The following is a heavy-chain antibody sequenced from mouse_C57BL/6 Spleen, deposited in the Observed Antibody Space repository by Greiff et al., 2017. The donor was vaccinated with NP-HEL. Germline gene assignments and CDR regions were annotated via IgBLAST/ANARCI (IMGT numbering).Heavy chain of an antibody. CDR3: ARFRHYYGSSPWFAY. CDR1: GYTFTSYW. Sequence: VQLQQPGAELVMPGASVKLSCKASGYTFTSYWMHWVKQRPGQGLEWIGEIDPSDSYTNYNQKFKGKSTLTVDKSSSTAYMQLSSLTSEDSAVYYCARFRHYYGSSPWFAYWGQGTLVTVSA. D-gene: IGHD1-1*01. V-gene: IGHV1-69*01. CDR2: IDPSDSYT. J-gene: IGHJ3*01.